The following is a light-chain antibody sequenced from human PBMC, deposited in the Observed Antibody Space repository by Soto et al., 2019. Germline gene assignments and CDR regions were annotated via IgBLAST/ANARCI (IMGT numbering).Light chain of an antibody. J-gene: IGKJ4*01. CDR3: QQYYTTPLT. CDR1: QSLLHKSNNNKH. Sequence: DIVMTQSPDSLAVSLGERATINCKSSQSLLHKSNNNKHLAWYQQRPGQPPRLLIYWASTRESGVPDRFSGRGSETDFTLTISSLQAEDVAVYYCQQYYTTPLTFGGGTKVEIK. V-gene: IGKV4-1*01. CDR2: WAS.